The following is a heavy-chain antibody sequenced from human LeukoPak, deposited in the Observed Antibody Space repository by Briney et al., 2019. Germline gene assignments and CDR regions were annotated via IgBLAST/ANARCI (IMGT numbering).Heavy chain of an antibody. CDR2: ISAYNGNT. J-gene: IGHJ6*03. CDR1: GYTFTSYG. V-gene: IGHV1-18*01. Sequence: ASVKVSCKVSGYTFTSYGISWVRQAPGQGLEWMGWISAYNGNTNYAQKLQGRVTMTTDASTSTAYMELRSLRSDDTAVYYCARMLSSSWMAYYYYYMDVWGKGTTVTVSS. CDR3: ARMLSSSWMAYYYYYMDV. D-gene: IGHD6-6*01.